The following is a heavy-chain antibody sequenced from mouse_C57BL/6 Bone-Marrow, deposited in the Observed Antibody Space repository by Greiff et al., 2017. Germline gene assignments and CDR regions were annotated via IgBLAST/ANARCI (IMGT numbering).Heavy chain of an antibody. CDR1: GFNIKDDY. J-gene: IGHJ1*03. CDR3: STPPPPLRDFDV. V-gene: IGHV14-4*01. Sequence: EVQLKESGAELVRPGASVKLSCTASGFNIKDDYMHWVKQRPEQGLEWIGWIDPENGDTEYASKFQGKATITADTSSNTAYLPLSSLTSEDTAVFYCSTPPPPLRDFDVWGTGTSVTVSS. D-gene: IGHD1-1*01. CDR2: IDPENGDT.